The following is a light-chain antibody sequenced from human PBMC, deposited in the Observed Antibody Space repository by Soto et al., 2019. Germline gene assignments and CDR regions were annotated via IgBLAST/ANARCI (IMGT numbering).Light chain of an antibody. CDR1: QSVTNRY. CDR3: QQYSTLPHT. CDR2: GIS. V-gene: IGKV3-20*01. Sequence: ENVLTQSPGILSLSPGGRATLSCRATQSVTNRYFAWYQQKPGQAPRLLIYGISSRATDIPDRFSGSGSGTDFTLTISRLEPEDFVVYYCQQYSTLPHTFGQGTKLEVK. J-gene: IGKJ2*01.